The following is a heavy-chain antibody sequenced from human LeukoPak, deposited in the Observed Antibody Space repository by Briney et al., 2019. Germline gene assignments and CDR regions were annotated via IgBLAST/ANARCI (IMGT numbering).Heavy chain of an antibody. CDR1: GFTFSSYA. CDR2: ISYDGSNK. CDR3: ADLGDYGVG. Sequence: GGSLRLSCAASGFTFSSYAMHWVRQAPGKGLEWVAVISYDGSNKYYADSVKGRFTISRDNSKNTLYLQMNSLRAEDTAVYYCADLGDYGVGWGQGTLVTVSS. J-gene: IGHJ4*02. D-gene: IGHD4/OR15-4a*01. V-gene: IGHV3-30-3*01.